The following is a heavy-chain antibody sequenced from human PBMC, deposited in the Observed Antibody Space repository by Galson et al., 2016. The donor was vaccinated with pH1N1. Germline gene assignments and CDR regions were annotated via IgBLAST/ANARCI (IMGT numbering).Heavy chain of an antibody. Sequence: PALVKPTQTLTLTCTFSGFSLRTSGMTVTWVRQPPWKALEWLALIAWDANTYYSTSLKTRLTISKDTSRNQVVLIMTNMDPVDTATSYCARSLYGDYVGGMDVWGQGTTVTVSS. V-gene: IGHV2-70*20. CDR1: GFSLRTSGMT. J-gene: IGHJ6*02. CDR3: ARSLYGDYVGGMDV. CDR2: IAWDANT. D-gene: IGHD4-17*01.